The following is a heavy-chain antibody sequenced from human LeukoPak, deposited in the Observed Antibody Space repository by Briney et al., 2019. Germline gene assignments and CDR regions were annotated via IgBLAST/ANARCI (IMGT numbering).Heavy chain of an antibody. D-gene: IGHD1-7*01. J-gene: IGHJ4*02. Sequence: GGSLRLSCAASGLTFSSYWMHWVRQAPEKGLVWVSRIKNDGSSTYYADCVKGRLTISRDNAKNTLYLQMNSLRTEDTALYYXAKEYNWNYGLDYCGQGTLVTVSS. CDR2: IKNDGSST. V-gene: IGHV3-74*01. CDR3: AKEYNWNYGLDY. CDR1: GLTFSSYW.